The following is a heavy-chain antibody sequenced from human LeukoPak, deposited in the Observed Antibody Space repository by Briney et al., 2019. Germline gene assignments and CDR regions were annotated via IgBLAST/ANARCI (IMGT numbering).Heavy chain of an antibody. V-gene: IGHV4-38-2*01. CDR3: ASSRGSSGYYNWFDP. J-gene: IGHJ5*02. CDR1: GYSISSGYY. CDR2: IYHSGST. D-gene: IGHD3-22*01. Sequence: SETLSLTCAVSGYSISSGYYWGWIRPPPGKGLEWIGIIYHSGSTYYNPSLKSRVTISVDTSKNQFSLKLSSVTAADTAVYYCASSRGSSGYYNWFDPWGQGTLVTVSS.